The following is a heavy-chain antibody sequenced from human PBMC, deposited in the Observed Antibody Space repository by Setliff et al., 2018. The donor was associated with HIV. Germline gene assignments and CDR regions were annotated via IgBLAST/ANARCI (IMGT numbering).Heavy chain of an antibody. CDR2: IFYSGIT. D-gene: IGHD5-18*01. Sequence: SETLSLTCTVSGGPISDYYWSWIRQPPGKGLEWIGSIFYSGITYYNPSLKSRVTISVDTSKNQFSLNLSSVTAADTAVYYCAKTIRGYISGDYMDVWGKGTTVTVSS. CDR1: GGPISDYY. J-gene: IGHJ6*03. CDR3: AKTIRGYISGDYMDV. V-gene: IGHV4-59*01.